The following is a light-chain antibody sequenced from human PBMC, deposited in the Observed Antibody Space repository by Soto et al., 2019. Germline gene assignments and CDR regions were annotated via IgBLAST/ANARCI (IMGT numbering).Light chain of an antibody. CDR3: ATWDVTLGGHIV. CDR2: RNN. J-gene: IGLJ7*01. V-gene: IGLV1-47*01. Sequence: QSVLTQPASASGTPGQTVTIPCSGSSSNIGGNYVFWYQHLPGTAPKLLIFRNNLRPSGVPDRFSGSKSGTSASLAISGLRSDDEADYYCATWDVTLGGHIVFGGATQLTVL. CDR1: SSNIGGNY.